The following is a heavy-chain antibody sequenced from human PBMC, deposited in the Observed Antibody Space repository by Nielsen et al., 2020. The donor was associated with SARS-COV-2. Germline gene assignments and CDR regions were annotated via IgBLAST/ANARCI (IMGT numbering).Heavy chain of an antibody. Sequence: GESLKISCAASGFTFMKFAMNWVRQRPEKGLEWVSGISGSGGTTYYADSVKGRFTISRDNSKNTLFLQMNNLRVEDTAVYYCARGGVVPALFYYYYIDVWGKGTKVTVSS. CDR3: ARGGVVPALFYYYYIDV. CDR1: GFTFMKFA. J-gene: IGHJ6*03. V-gene: IGHV3-23*01. CDR2: ISGSGGTT. D-gene: IGHD3-3*01.